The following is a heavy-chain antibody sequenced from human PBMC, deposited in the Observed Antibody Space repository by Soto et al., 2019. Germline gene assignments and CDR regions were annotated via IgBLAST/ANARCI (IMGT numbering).Heavy chain of an antibody. D-gene: IGHD3-3*01. CDR3: ARDQLRFLEWLGTRYDAFDI. V-gene: IGHV1-46*01. CDR2: INPSGGST. J-gene: IGHJ3*02. CDR1: GYTFTSYY. Sequence: ASVKVSCKASGYTFTSYYMHWVRQAPGQGLEWMGIINPSGGSTSYAQKFQGRVTMTRDTSTSTVYMELSSLRSEDTAVYYCARDQLRFLEWLGTRYDAFDIWGQGTMVTVSS.